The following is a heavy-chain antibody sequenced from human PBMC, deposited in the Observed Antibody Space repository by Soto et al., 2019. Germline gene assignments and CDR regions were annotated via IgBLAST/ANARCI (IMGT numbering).Heavy chain of an antibody. D-gene: IGHD3-22*01. V-gene: IGHV3-64D*08. Sequence: GGSLRLSCSASGFTFSNYAMYWVRQAPGKGLEYVSAISSNGGNTNYADSVKGRFTISRDNSKNTLYVQMSSLRAEDTAVYYCAKDKAQVLIGYYYYSMDVWGQGTTVTVSS. J-gene: IGHJ6*02. CDR3: AKDKAQVLIGYYYYSMDV. CDR2: ISSNGGNT. CDR1: GFTFSNYA.